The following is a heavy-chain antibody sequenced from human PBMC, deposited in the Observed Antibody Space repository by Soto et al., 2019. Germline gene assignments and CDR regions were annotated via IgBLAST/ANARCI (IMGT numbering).Heavy chain of an antibody. CDR1: GGSISSSSYY. J-gene: IGHJ6*02. CDR3: ARLTIRGSRRELGWYYGMDV. CDR2: IYYSGST. D-gene: IGHD3-16*01. Sequence: SETLSLTCTVSGGSISSSSYYWGRIRQPPGKGLEWIGSIYYSGSTYYNPSLKSRVTISVDTSKNQFSLKLSSVTAADTAVYYCARLTIRGSRRELGWYYGMDVWGQGTTVTVSS. V-gene: IGHV4-39*01.